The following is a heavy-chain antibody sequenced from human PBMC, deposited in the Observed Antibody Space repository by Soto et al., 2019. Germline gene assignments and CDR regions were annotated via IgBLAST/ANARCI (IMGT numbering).Heavy chain of an antibody. J-gene: IGHJ4*01. CDR2: ISGSGGST. Sequence: GSLIVSWASSGIKFSSYAMSLVLQAPGKGLEWVSAISGSGGSTYYADSVKGRFTISRDNSKNTLYLQMNSLRAEDTAVYYCAKDRIPPQYSSSYYFDYWGHGTLVTV. V-gene: IGHV3-23*01. CDR3: AKDRIPPQYSSSYYFDY. D-gene: IGHD6-13*01. CDR1: GIKFSSYA.